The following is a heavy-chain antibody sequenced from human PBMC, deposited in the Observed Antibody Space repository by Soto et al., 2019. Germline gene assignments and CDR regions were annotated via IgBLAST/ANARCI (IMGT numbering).Heavy chain of an antibody. CDR3: ARGLLAMDY. J-gene: IGHJ4*02. V-gene: IGHV4-4*07. CDR2: VFPSGNT. CDR1: GASLSNFY. Sequence: QVQLQESGPGLVKPSETLSLTCTVSGASLSNFYWSWIRQPAGKGLEWIGRVFPSGNTNYNPSLKSRVTMSIDSSKNQFSLTLNSVTAADTAVYYCARGLLAMDYWGQGTLVIVSS.